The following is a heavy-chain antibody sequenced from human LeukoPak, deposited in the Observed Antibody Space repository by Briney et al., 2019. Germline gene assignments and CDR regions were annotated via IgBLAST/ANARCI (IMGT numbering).Heavy chain of an antibody. CDR1: GGSISSGSYY. J-gene: IGHJ4*02. Sequence: PSETLSLTCTVSGGSISSGSYYWSWIRQPPGKGLEWIGEINHSGSTNYNPSLKSRVTISVDTSKNQFSLKLSSVTAADTAVYYCARGGIAVAGTGSDFDYWGQGTLVTVSS. V-gene: IGHV4-39*07. D-gene: IGHD6-19*01. CDR2: INHSGST. CDR3: ARGGIAVAGTGSDFDY.